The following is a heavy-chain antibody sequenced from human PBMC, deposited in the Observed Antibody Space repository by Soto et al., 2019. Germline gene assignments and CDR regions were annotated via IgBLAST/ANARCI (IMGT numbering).Heavy chain of an antibody. CDR3: ARAVTWGLDV. J-gene: IGHJ6*02. CDR1: GFTFSLYS. D-gene: IGHD3-10*01. Sequence: EVQLVESGGGRVQPGGALRLYCAASGFTFSLYSMSWVRQAPGKGLEWVSYISRSSTGIHYADSVKGRFTISRDDATNSMHLQMNSLRDGDTAVYYCARAVTWGLDVWGQWTTVSISS. CDR2: ISRSSTGI. V-gene: IGHV3-48*02.